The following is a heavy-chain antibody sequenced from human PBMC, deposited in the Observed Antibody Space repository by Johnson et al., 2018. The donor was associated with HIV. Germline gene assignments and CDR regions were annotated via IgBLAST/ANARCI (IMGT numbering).Heavy chain of an antibody. D-gene: IGHD1-14*01. V-gene: IGHV3-23*04. J-gene: IGHJ3*02. CDR2: ISGSGGTT. CDR3: ARDGMAATKANI. Sequence: VQLVESGGGFVQPGGSLRLSCAASGFTFSSYAMSWVRQAPGKGLEWVSVISGSGGTTYYADSVKGRFTISRDNSKNTLYLQMNSLRAEDTAVYYCARDGMAATKANIWGQGTMVTVSS. CDR1: GFTFSSYA.